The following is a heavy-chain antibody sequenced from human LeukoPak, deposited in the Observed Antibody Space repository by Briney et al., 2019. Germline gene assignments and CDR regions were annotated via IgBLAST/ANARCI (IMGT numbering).Heavy chain of an antibody. CDR3: AIQYYCDNSGPGVLFDY. CDR2: INHSGST. D-gene: IGHD3-22*01. V-gene: IGHV4-34*01. J-gene: IGHJ4*02. CDR1: GGSFSGYY. Sequence: SETLSLTCAVYGGSFSGYYWSWIRQPPGKGLEGIAEINHSGSTNYNPSLESRVTISVDTSNKYFSLNLRSATAPDTAVYYCAIQYYCDNSGPGVLFDYWGQGTLVTVSS.